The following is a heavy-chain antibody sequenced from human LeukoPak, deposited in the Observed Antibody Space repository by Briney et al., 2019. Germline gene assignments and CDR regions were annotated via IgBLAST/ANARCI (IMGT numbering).Heavy chain of an antibody. CDR3: ARVYKRVPDV. J-gene: IGHJ6*04. CDR1: GFTFRTYS. D-gene: IGHD3-10*01. V-gene: IGHV3-30*02. CDR2: IRYDGSNK. Sequence: PGGSLRLSCAASGFTFRTYSMNWVRQAPGKGLEWVAFIRYDGSNKYYADSVKGRFTISRDNSKNTLYLQMNSLRAEDTAVYYCARVYKRVPDVWGKGTTVTVSS.